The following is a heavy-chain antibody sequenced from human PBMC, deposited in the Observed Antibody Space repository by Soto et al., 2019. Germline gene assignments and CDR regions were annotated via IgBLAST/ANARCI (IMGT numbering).Heavy chain of an antibody. CDR3: ARATYYYYGMDV. CDR2: IYYSGST. J-gene: IGHJ6*02. Sequence: SETLSLTCTVSGGSVSSGSYYWSWVRQPPGKGLEWIAYIYYSGSTNYNPSLKSRVTISVDRSKNQFSLKLNSVTAADTAVYYCARATYYYYGMDVWGQGTTVTVSS. CDR1: GGSVSSGSYY. V-gene: IGHV4-61*01. D-gene: IGHD1-26*01.